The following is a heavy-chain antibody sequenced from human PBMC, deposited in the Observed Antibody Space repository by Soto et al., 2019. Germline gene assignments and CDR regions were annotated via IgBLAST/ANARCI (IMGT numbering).Heavy chain of an antibody. D-gene: IGHD3-10*01. CDR3: TTARYGSGSYPNWFDP. Sequence: GGSLRLSCAASGFTFSNAWMSWVRQAPGKGLEWVGRIKSKTDGGTTDYAAPVKGRFTISRDDSKNTLYLQMNSLKTEDTAVYYCTTARYGSGSYPNWFDPWGQGTLVTVSS. CDR1: GFTFSNAW. V-gene: IGHV3-15*01. CDR2: IKSKTDGGTT. J-gene: IGHJ5*02.